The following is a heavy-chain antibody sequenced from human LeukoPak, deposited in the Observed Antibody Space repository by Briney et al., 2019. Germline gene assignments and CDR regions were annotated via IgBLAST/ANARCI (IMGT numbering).Heavy chain of an antibody. D-gene: IGHD4-17*01. J-gene: IGHJ4*02. CDR3: ARVDYGDYGAGY. CDR2: MNPNSGNT. Sequence: ASVKVSCKASGGTFSSYTITWVRQATGQGLEWMGWMNPNSGNTGYAQKLQGRVTMTRNTSISTAYMELSSLRSEDTAVYYCARVDYGDYGAGYWGQGTLVTVSS. CDR1: GGTFSSYT. V-gene: IGHV1-8*02.